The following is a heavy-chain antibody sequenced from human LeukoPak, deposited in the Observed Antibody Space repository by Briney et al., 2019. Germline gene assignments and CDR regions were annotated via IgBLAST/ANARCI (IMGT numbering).Heavy chain of an antibody. V-gene: IGHV4-61*01. CDR1: GGSVSSGSYY. J-gene: IGHJ5*02. CDR3: ARGPGYSNWFDP. D-gene: IGHD6-13*01. Sequence: SETLSLTCTVSGGSVSSGSYYWSWIRQPPGKGLEWIGYIYYSGSTNYNPSLKSRVTMSVDTSKNQFSLKLSSVTAADTAVYYCARGPGYSNWFDPWGQGTLVTVSS. CDR2: IYYSGST.